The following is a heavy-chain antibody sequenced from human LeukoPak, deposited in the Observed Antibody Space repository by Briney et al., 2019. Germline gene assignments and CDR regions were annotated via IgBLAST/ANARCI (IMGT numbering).Heavy chain of an antibody. Sequence: ISSSSTIIYYADSVKGRFTISRDNAKNSLYLQMNSLRAEDTAVYYCARDGRYCSSTSCYPYWGQGTLVTVSS. D-gene: IGHD2-2*01. V-gene: IGHV3-48*01. CDR2: ISSSSTII. J-gene: IGHJ4*02. CDR3: ARDGRYCSSTSCYPY.